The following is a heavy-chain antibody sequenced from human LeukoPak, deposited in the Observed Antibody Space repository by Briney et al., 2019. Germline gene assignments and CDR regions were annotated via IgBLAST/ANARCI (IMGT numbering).Heavy chain of an antibody. CDR2: ISYDGRQK. CDR1: GFTFSEYA. CDR3: ARVFLERLTSVYFDN. J-gene: IGHJ4*02. Sequence: PGGSLRLSCAASGFTFSEYAMHWVRQAPGKGLEWVAGISYDGRQKYYGDSVKGRFTISRDNPKNTLYLQMNSLRDDDTAVYYCARVFLERLTSVYFDNWGQGTLVTVSP. V-gene: IGHV3-30-3*01. D-gene: IGHD3-3*01.